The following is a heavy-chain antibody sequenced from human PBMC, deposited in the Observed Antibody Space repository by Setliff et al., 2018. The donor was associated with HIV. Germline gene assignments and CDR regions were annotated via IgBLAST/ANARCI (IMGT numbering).Heavy chain of an antibody. Sequence: SETLSLTCTVSGGSISIGNYYWGWIRQPPGKGLEWIGSIYYSGSTNYNPSLKSRVTLSVDTSESQFSLRLSSVTAADTAVYYCGRFKAWQLVGGYYYYLDVWGRGAAVTVSS. J-gene: IGHJ6*03. V-gene: IGHV4-39*07. CDR3: GRFKAWQLVGGYYYYLDV. D-gene: IGHD6-6*01. CDR1: GGSISIGNYY. CDR2: IYYSGST.